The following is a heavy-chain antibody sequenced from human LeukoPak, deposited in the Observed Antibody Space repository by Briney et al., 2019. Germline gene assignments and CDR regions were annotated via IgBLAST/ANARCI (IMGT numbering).Heavy chain of an antibody. CDR2: IWYDGSNK. Sequence: PGGSLRLSCAASGFTFSSYGMHWVRQAPGKGLEWVAVIWYDGSNKYYADSVKGRFTISRDNSKNTLYLQMNSLRAEDTAVYYCAREIVGGPSITMVRGVDYWGQGTLVTVSS. CDR3: AREIVGGPSITMVRGVDY. J-gene: IGHJ4*02. D-gene: IGHD3-10*01. CDR1: GFTFSSYG. V-gene: IGHV3-33*08.